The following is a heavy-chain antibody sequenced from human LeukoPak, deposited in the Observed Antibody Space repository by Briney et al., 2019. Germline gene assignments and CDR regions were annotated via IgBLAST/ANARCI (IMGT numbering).Heavy chain of an antibody. V-gene: IGHV1-8*02. Sequence: ASVKVSCKASGGTFSSYAISWVRQATGQGLEWMGWMNPNSGNTGYAQKFQGRVTMTRNTSISTAYMELSSLRSEDTAVYYCATRRIYSSSWYFAFDIWGQGTMVTVSS. CDR1: GGTFSSYA. D-gene: IGHD6-13*01. CDR3: ATRRIYSSSWYFAFDI. J-gene: IGHJ3*02. CDR2: MNPNSGNT.